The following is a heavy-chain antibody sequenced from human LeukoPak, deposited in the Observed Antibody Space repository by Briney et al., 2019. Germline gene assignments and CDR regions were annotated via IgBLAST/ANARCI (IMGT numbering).Heavy chain of an antibody. V-gene: IGHV1-24*01. D-gene: IGHD4-17*01. CDR2: FDPEDGET. CDR1: GYTLTELS. CDR3: ARPKYGDVPQYYFDY. Sequence: GASVKVSCKVSGYTLTELSMHWVRQAPGKGLEWMGGFDPEDGETIYAQKFQGRVTMTRDMSTSTVYMELSSLRSEDTAVYYCARPKYGDVPQYYFDYWGQGTLVTVSS. J-gene: IGHJ4*02.